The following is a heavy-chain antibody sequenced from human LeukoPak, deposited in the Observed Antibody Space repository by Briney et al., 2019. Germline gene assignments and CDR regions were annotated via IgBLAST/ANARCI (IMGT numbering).Heavy chain of an antibody. V-gene: IGHV3-21*01. Sequence: GGSLRLSCEASGFILSRYSMNWVHQAPGKGLEWVSSVSTSSSYIYYADSVKGRFTISRDNAKKSLYLLMNSLRAEDTAVYYCARGVPKTSYYYYMDVWGKGTTVTVSS. CDR1: GFILSRYS. J-gene: IGHJ6*03. CDR2: VSTSSSYI. D-gene: IGHD4-11*01. CDR3: ARGVPKTSYYYYMDV.